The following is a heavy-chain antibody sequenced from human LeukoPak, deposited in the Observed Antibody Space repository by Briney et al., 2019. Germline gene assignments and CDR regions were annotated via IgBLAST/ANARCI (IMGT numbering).Heavy chain of an antibody. J-gene: IGHJ6*03. CDR2: IIPIFGTA. CDR3: GLSSNYYYYYMDV. CDR1: GGTFSSYA. D-gene: IGHD3-10*01. V-gene: IGHV1-69*13. Sequence: ASVKVSCKASGGTFSSYAISWVRQAPGQGLEWMGGIIPIFGTANYAQKFQGRVTITADESTSTAYMELSSLRSEDTAVYYCGLSSNYYYYYMDVWGKGTXVXVSS.